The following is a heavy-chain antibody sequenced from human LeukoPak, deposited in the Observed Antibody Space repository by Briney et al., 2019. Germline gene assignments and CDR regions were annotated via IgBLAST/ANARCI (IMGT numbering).Heavy chain of an antibody. CDR3: ARPTVTTIGGFVY. J-gene: IGHJ4*02. CDR1: GGSISSYY. D-gene: IGHD4-11*01. V-gene: IGHV4-59*13. Sequence: PSETLSLTCIVSGGSISSYYWSWIRRPPGKGLEWIGYIYYSGSTNYNPSLKSRVTISVDTSKNQFSLKLSSVTAADTAVYYCARPTVTTIGGFVYWGQGTLVTVSS. CDR2: IYYSGST.